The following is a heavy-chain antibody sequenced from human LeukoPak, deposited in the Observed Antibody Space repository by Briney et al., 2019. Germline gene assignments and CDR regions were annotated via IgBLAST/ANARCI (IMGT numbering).Heavy chain of an antibody. V-gene: IGHV4-34*01. CDR3: ARHPSPPRYYGSGSYGWFDP. CDR2: IYYSGST. Sequence: PSETLSLTCAVYGGSFSGDFWSWIRQSPGKGLEWIGSIYYSGSTYYNPSLKSRVTISVDTSKNQFSLKLSSVTAADTAVYYCARHPSPPRYYGSGSYGWFDPWGQGTLVTVSS. D-gene: IGHD3-10*01. CDR1: GGSFSGDF. J-gene: IGHJ5*02.